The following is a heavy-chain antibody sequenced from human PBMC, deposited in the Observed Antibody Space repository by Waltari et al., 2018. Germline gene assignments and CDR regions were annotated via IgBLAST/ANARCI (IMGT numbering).Heavy chain of an antibody. J-gene: IGHJ6*02. D-gene: IGHD3-10*01. V-gene: IGHV1-8*01. CDR1: GSIFTNYD. CDR2: MNPNSGSA. Sequence: QVQLVQSGAEVQIPGASVKVSCKASGSIFTNYDITWVRKATGQGLQWMGWMNPNSGSAGQAETFYGRVTFTRSTSINTAYMELTGLTSEDTAIYYCARGYWGGNPYHYDMDVWGQGTTVTVSS. CDR3: ARGYWGGNPYHYDMDV.